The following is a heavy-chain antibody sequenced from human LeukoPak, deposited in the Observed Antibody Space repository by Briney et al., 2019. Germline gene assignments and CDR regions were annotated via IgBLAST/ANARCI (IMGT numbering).Heavy chain of an antibody. CDR1: GGSISSGSYY. Sequence: SETLSLTCTVSGGSISSGSYYWSWIRQPAGKGLEWIGRIYTSGSTNYNPSLKSRVTISVDTSKNQFSLKLSSVTAADTAVYYCARTDSYGYSSHQKFDYWGQGTLVTVSS. CDR2: IYTSGST. CDR3: ARTDSYGYSSHQKFDY. D-gene: IGHD5-18*01. J-gene: IGHJ4*02. V-gene: IGHV4-61*02.